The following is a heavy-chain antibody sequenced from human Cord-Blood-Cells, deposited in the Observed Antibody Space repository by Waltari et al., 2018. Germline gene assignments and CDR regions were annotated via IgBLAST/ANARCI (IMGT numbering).Heavy chain of an antibody. CDR3: AKRIAAADYGMDV. CDR2: IGGSGGGT. Sequence: EVQLLESGGGLVQPGGSLRLSCAASGFTFSSYAMSWVRQAPGKGLEWFSAIGGSGGGTDYADSVKGRFTISRDNSKNTLYLQMNSLRAEDTAVYYCAKRIAAADYGMDVWGQGTTVTVSS. J-gene: IGHJ6*02. V-gene: IGHV3-23*01. D-gene: IGHD6-13*01. CDR1: GFTFSSYA.